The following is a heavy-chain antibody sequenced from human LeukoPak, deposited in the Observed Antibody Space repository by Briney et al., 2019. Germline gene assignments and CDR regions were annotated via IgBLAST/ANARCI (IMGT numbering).Heavy chain of an antibody. CDR1: GFSISTYA. CDR2: ISYEGSIK. J-gene: IGHJ4*02. D-gene: IGHD3-22*01. V-gene: IGHV3-30-3*01. CDR3: AGERSFSIYYDSSGYPVGYFDY. Sequence: PGRSLRLSCAASGFSISTYAMHWVRQAPGKGLEWVAVISYEGSIKNYADSVKGRFTISRDNSKDTVYLQMNSLRAEDTAVYYCAGERSFSIYYDSSGYPVGYFDYWGQGTLVTVSS.